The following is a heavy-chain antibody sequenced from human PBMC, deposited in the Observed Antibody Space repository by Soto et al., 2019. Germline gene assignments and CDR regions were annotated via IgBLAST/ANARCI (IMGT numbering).Heavy chain of an antibody. J-gene: IGHJ4*02. D-gene: IGHD3-10*01. CDR2: IIPIFGTA. Sequence: QVQLVQSGAEVKKPGSSVKVSCKASGGTFSSYAISWVRQAPGQGLEWMGGIIPIFGTANYAQKFQGRVTITADKSTSTAYMELSGLSSEDTAVYYGARDTYYYGSGSYYDYWGQGTLVTVSS. CDR1: GGTFSSYA. CDR3: ARDTYYYGSGSYYDY. V-gene: IGHV1-69*06.